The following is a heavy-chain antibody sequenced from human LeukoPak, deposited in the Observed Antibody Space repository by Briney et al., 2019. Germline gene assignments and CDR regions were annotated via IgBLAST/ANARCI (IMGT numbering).Heavy chain of an antibody. D-gene: IGHD3-22*01. J-gene: IGHJ3*02. CDR3: ARTWIVVVMGAFDI. CDR2: IYTSGST. V-gene: IGHV4-61*02. CDR1: GSSISSGSYY. Sequence: SETLSLTCTVSGSSISSGSYYWSWIRQPAGKGLEWIGRIYTSGSTNYNPSLKSRVTKSVDTSKNQFSLKLSSVTAADTAVYYCARTWIVVVMGAFDIWGQGTMVTVSS.